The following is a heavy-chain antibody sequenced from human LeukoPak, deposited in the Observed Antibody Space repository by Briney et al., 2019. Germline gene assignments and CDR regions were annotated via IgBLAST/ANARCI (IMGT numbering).Heavy chain of an antibody. D-gene: IGHD3-3*01. CDR1: GGSISSGSYY. CDR2: VYTSGST. Sequence: SETLSLTCTVSGGSISSGSYYWSWIRQPAGKGLEWIGRVYTSGSTNYNPSLKSRVTISVDTSKNQFSLKLSSVTAADTAVYYCASARGRFLESPSDFWGQGILVTVSS. J-gene: IGHJ4*01. CDR3: ASARGRFLESPSDF. V-gene: IGHV4-61*02.